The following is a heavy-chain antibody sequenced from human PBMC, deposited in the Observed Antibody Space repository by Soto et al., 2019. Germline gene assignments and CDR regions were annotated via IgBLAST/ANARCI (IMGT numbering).Heavy chain of an antibody. CDR3: ARYRLKYKGYDGYDWPLED. D-gene: IGHD5-12*01. CDR2: IKEDGSER. Sequence: PGGPLRLSCAASGFTFSAYWMSWVRQAPGKGREWVANIKEDGSERYYVDSVKGRSTISRDNAKKSLELQMNSLRAEDTAVYYCARYRLKYKGYDGYDWPLEDWGQGTLVTVSS. J-gene: IGHJ4*02. V-gene: IGHV3-7*03. CDR1: GFTFSAYW.